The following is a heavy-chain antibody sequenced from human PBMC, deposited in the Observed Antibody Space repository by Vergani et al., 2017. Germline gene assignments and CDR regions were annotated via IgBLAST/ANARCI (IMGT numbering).Heavy chain of an antibody. CDR3: ARHKEQLVPGNYYYYYYMDV. V-gene: IGHV4-39*01. D-gene: IGHD6-13*01. Sequence: QVKLQESGPGLLKPSQTLSLTCTVSGESIRSGSHYWSWIRQPAGKGPEWIGTIYYSGSTYYNPSLKSRVTISVDTSKNQFSLKLNSVTAADTAVYYCARHKEQLVPGNYYYYYYMDVWGKGTTVTVSS. CDR2: IYYSGST. J-gene: IGHJ6*03. CDR1: GESIRSGSHY.